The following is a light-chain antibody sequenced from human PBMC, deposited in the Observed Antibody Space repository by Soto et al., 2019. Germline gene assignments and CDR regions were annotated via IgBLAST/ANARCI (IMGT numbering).Light chain of an antibody. J-gene: IGLJ1*01. CDR3: GSWDSSLSAYV. Sequence: QSVLTQPPSVSAAPGQKVTISCCGSSSNIGGNSVSWYQQLPGTAPKLLIYDDNKRPSGIPDRFSGSKSGTSATLGITGFQTGDEADYYCGSWDSSLSAYVFGTGTRSPS. CDR1: SSNIGGNS. V-gene: IGLV1-51*01. CDR2: DDN.